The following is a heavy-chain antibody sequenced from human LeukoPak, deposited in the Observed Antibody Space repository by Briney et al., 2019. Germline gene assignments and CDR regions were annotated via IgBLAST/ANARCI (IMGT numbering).Heavy chain of an antibody. CDR2: IKENGNEQ. V-gene: IGHV3-7*03. CDR1: GFTFSSYW. D-gene: IGHD2-2*01. Sequence: GGSLRLSCEASGFTFSSYWMSWVRQAPGKGPEWVAHIKENGNEQYYADSVKGRFTISRDNVKQSLYLQMNSLRAEDTAVYYCAKSVLRTSYSFADYWGQGTLVTVSS. CDR3: AKSVLRTSYSFADY. J-gene: IGHJ4*02.